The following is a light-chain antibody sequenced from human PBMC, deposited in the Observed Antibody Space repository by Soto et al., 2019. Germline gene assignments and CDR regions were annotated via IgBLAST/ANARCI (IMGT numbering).Light chain of an antibody. V-gene: IGKV3-20*01. CDR1: QSVSNNF. CDR3: QQYGTSPHT. J-gene: IGKJ2*01. Sequence: EIVLTQSPGTLSLSPGEGATLSCRASQSVSNNFLAWYQQTPGQAPRLLTYDATSRPTGIPDRFRGSGSGTDFSLTISRLEPEDFAVYYCQQYGTSPHTFGQGTKVEIK. CDR2: DAT.